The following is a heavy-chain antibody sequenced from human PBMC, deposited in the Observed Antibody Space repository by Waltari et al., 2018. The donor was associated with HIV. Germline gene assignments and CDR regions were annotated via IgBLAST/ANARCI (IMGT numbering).Heavy chain of an antibody. CDR3: ARDTGYCSFGSCSYNWLDP. V-gene: IGHV3-30*01. CDR2: ISYDGSNK. CDR1: GFTFSSYA. D-gene: IGHD2-15*01. J-gene: IGHJ5*02. Sequence: QVHLVESGGGVVQPGRSLRLSCAASGFTFSSYAIHWVHQAPGKGLEWVALISYDGSNKYYADSVKGRFTISRDNSKNTLYLQMNSLRAEDTSVYYCARDTGYCSFGSCSYNWLDPWGQGTLVSVSS.